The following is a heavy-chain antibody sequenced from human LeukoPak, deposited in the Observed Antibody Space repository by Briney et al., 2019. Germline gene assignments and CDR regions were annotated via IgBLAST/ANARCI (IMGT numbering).Heavy chain of an antibody. Sequence: SETLSLTCAVSGGSISSHYWRWIRQPPGKGLEWIGDIPYSGYTNYHPSLMSRVTISVDTSKKQFSLKLSSVTAADTAVYYCARNERRSQKDTYYYYNYYMDVWGKGTTVTVSS. V-gene: IGHV4-59*11. CDR2: IPYSGYT. J-gene: IGHJ6*03. CDR3: ARNERRSQKDTYYYYNYYMDV. CDR1: GGSISSHY. D-gene: IGHD6-25*01.